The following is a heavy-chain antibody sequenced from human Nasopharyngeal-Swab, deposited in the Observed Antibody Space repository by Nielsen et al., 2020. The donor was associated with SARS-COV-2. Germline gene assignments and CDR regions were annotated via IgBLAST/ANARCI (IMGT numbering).Heavy chain of an antibody. Sequence: GESLKISCAASGFTFSSYGMHWVRQAPGKGLEWVAVIWYDGSNKYYADSVKGRFTISRDNSKNTLYLQMNSLRAEDTAVYYCARDSEYDFDYWGQGTLVTVSS. CDR2: IWYDGSNK. CDR1: GFTFSSYG. V-gene: IGHV3-33*01. J-gene: IGHJ4*02. D-gene: IGHD2-2*01. CDR3: ARDSEYDFDY.